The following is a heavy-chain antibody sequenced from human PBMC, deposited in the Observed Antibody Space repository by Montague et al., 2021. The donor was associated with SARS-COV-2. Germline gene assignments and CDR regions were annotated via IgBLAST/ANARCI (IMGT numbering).Heavy chain of an antibody. CDR2: MNPNSGNT. CDR3: ARGIPIAAALINWFDP. J-gene: IGHJ5*02. D-gene: IGHD6-13*01. V-gene: IGHV1-8*01. CDR1: GYTFTRYD. Sequence: SVKVSCKASGYTFTRYDINWVRQATGQGLEWMGWMNPNSGNTGYAQKFQGRVTMTRNTSISTAYMELSSLRSEDTAVYYCARGIPIAAALINWFDPWGQGTLVTVSS.